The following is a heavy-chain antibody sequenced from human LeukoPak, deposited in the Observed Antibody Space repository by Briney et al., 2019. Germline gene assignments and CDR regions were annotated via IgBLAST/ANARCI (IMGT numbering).Heavy chain of an antibody. V-gene: IGHV5-51*01. CDR2: IYPGDSDT. J-gene: IGHJ4*02. CDR1: GYXFTSHW. Sequence: GESLKISCDGSGYXFTSHWIGWVRQMPGKGLEWMGIIYPGDSDTRYSPSFQGQVTISADKSINTAYLQWSSLKASDTAIYYCARCLHGDGYTPGDYWGQGILVTVSS. D-gene: IGHD5-24*01. CDR3: ARCLHGDGYTPGDY.